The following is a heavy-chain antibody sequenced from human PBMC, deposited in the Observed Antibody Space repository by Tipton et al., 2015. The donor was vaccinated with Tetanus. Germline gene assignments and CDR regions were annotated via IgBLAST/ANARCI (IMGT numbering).Heavy chain of an antibody. Sequence: GLVKPSQTLSLTCAISGDSVSSNTDAWNWIRQSPSRGLEWLGRTYYRSKWYNDYSLSVKSRITINPDPSKNQFSLQLKSVTPEDTAFYYCVRDSGLGLDAFDIWGRGTMVTVSS. D-gene: IGHD3-16*01. J-gene: IGHJ3*02. CDR3: VRDSGLGLDAFDI. V-gene: IGHV6-1*01. CDR1: GDSVSSNTDA. CDR2: TYYRSKWYN.